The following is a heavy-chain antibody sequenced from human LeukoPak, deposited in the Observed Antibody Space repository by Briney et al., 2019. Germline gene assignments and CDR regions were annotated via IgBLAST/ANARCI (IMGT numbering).Heavy chain of an antibody. CDR2: IIPIFGTA. J-gene: IGHJ4*02. V-gene: IGHV1-69*13. D-gene: IGHD4-23*01. CDR1: GGTFSSYA. CDR3: ARDRGYGGNQSPTY. Sequence: SVKVSCKASGGTFSSYAISWVRQAPGHGLEWMGGIIPIFGTANYAQKFQGRVTITADESTSTAYMELSSLRSEDTAVYYCARDRGYGGNQSPTYWGQGTLVTVSS.